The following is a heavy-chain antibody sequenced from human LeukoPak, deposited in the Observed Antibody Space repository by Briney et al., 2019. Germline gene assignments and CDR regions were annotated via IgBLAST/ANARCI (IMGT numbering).Heavy chain of an antibody. CDR3: ARERGTLAVAGDAVDI. V-gene: IGHV1-2*02. D-gene: IGHD6-19*01. CDR2: INPNSGGT. CDR1: GYNFNTKG. J-gene: IGHJ3*02. Sequence: ASVKVSCKASGYNFNTKGISWVRQAPGEGLEWMGWINPNSGGTKYAQKFQGRVTMTRDTSINTAYMEVRRLTSDDTAVYYCARERGTLAVAGDAVDIWGQGTMVTVSS.